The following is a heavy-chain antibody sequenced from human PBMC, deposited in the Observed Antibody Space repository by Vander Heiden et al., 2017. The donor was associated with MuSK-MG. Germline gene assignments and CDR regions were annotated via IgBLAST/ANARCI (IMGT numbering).Heavy chain of an antibody. CDR2: LRYDGSNK. CDR3: AKDRRSYYDY. Sequence: LACVGSGISSSNYGRYWIRQAPGKGLEWVAFLRYDGSNKYYADSVKGRFTISRDNSKNPLYLQMNSLRAEDTAFYYCAKDRRSYYDYWGQGTLVTVSS. V-gene: IGHV3-30*02. J-gene: IGHJ4*02. CDR1: GISSSNYG.